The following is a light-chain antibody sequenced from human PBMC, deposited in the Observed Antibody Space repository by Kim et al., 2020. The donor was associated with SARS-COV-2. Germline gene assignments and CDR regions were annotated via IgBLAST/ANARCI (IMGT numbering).Light chain of an antibody. CDR3: HQSYGVRT. V-gene: IGKV1-39*01. Sequence: DIQLTQSPSSLSASVGDRVTITCRASQSVSTYLNWYQQKPGKAPKLLIYAASSLQSGVPSRFSGSGSGTDFTLTISSLQPEDFATYYCHQSYGVRTFGQGTKVDIK. J-gene: IGKJ1*01. CDR2: AAS. CDR1: QSVSTY.